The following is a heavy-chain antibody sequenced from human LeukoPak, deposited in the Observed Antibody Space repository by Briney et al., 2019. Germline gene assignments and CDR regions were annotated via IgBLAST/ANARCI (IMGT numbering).Heavy chain of an antibody. Sequence: ASVKVSCKASGYTFTGYYMHWVRQAPGQGLEWMGWINPNSGGTNYAQKFQGRVTMTRNTSISTAYMELSSLRSEDTAVYYCARVSMVRGNDYWGQGTLVTVSS. D-gene: IGHD3-10*01. V-gene: IGHV1-2*02. CDR1: GYTFTGYY. CDR3: ARVSMVRGNDY. CDR2: INPNSGGT. J-gene: IGHJ4*02.